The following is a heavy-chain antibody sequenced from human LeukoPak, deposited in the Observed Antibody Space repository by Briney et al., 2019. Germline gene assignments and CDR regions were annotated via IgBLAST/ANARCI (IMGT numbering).Heavy chain of an antibody. CDR1: GFSFSDYG. J-gene: IGHJ6*03. CDR2: IRYNGDNK. V-gene: IGHV3-30*02. CDR3: AKRMVIRSTDYFYYYIHV. D-gene: IGHD3-22*01. Sequence: PGGSLRLSCEASGFSFSDYGMHWVRQAPGKGLEWVAFIRYNGDNKYYADSVKGRFTVSRDNSQSTLYLQMNSLRVEDTAVYYCAKRMVIRSTDYFYYYIHVWGKGTTVTVSS.